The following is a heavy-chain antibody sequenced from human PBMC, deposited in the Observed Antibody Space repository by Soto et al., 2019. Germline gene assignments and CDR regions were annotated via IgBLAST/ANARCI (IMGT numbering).Heavy chain of an antibody. V-gene: IGHV3-30*18. CDR3: AKPSEPYRAPYYFDS. CDR1: GFTFSNYG. CDR2: ISYDGSVT. D-gene: IGHD1-1*01. Sequence: QVQLVESGGGVVQPGRSLRLSCAASGFTFSNYGMHWVRQAPGKGLEWVAVISYDGSVTYFGDSVKGRSTISRDNSQHTLFLQMGSLRAEDTAVYYCAKPSEPYRAPYYFDSWGQGTLVTVSS. J-gene: IGHJ4*02.